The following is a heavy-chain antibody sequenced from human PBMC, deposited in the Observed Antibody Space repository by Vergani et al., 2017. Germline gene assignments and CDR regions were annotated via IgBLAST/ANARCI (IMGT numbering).Heavy chain of an antibody. CDR2: ISYDGSQK. CDR3: AKGRNYGDLNFDY. CDR1: GFTFSDYG. D-gene: IGHD4-17*01. Sequence: QVQLVESGGGVVQPGRSLRLSCAASGFTFSDYGIHWVRQAPGKGLEWVAVISYDGSQKYYADSVKGRFTISRDNSKNTLYLQMNSLRAEDTAVYYCAKGRNYGDLNFDYWGQGTLVTVSS. J-gene: IGHJ4*02. V-gene: IGHV3-30*18.